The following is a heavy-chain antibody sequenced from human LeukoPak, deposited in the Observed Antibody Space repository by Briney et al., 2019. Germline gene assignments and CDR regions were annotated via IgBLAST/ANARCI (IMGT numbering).Heavy chain of an antibody. CDR1: GYTFSSYG. Sequence: ASVKVSCKASGYTFSSYGISWLRQAPGQGLERIGWISTYNGNTKYAQNLQGRVTMTTDTSTSTAYMELRSLRSDDTAVYYCARGSMGYYDYYGMDVWGQGTTVTVSS. CDR2: ISTYNGNT. D-gene: IGHD2-21*01. V-gene: IGHV1-18*01. J-gene: IGHJ6*02. CDR3: ARGSMGYYDYYGMDV.